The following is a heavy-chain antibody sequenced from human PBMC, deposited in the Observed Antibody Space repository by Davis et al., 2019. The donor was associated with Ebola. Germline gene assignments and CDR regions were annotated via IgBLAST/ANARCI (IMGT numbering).Heavy chain of an antibody. CDR2: ISSSSSSI. CDR3: ARDTVTTNPYYYYYGMDV. J-gene: IGHJ6*02. D-gene: IGHD4-17*01. Sequence: GESLKISCAASGFTFSSYSMNWVRQAPGKGLEWVSYISSSSSSIYYADSVKGRFTISRDNAKNSLCLQMNSLRDEDTAMYYCARDTVTTNPYYYYYGMDVWGQGTTVTVSS. CDR1: GFTFSSYS. V-gene: IGHV3-48*02.